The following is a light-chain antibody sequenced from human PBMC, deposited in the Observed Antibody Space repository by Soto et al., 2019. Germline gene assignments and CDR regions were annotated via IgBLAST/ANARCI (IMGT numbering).Light chain of an antibody. V-gene: IGKV3-20*01. Sequence: EIVLTQSPGTLSLSLGERATLSCRASQSVSASYLAWYQQKPGLAPRLLMYGASSRATGTPDRFSGSGSGTDFTLTISRLGPEDFAVYYCQQYGTSPWTFGQGTKVEIK. CDR3: QQYGTSPWT. CDR2: GAS. CDR1: QSVSASY. J-gene: IGKJ1*01.